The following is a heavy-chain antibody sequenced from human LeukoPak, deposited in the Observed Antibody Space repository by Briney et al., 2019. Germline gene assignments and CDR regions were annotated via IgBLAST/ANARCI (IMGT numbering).Heavy chain of an antibody. CDR2: INQDGSTK. CDR1: GFTFSNAW. Sequence: GGSLRLSCAASGFTFSNAWMAWVRQAPGKGLEWVANINQDGSTKQYVDSVRGRFTISRDNAKNSLYLQMNSLRAEDTALYHCARDMSGSLDYWGQGTLVTVSS. V-gene: IGHV3-7*01. J-gene: IGHJ4*02. CDR3: ARDMSGSLDY. D-gene: IGHD6-13*01.